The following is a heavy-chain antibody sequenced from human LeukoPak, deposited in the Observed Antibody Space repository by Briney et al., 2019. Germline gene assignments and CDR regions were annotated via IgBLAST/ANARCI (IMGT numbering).Heavy chain of an antibody. Sequence: SETLSLTCAVYGGSFSGYYWSWIRQPAGKGLEWIGRIYTSGSTNYNPSLKSRVTISVDTSKNQFSLKLTSVTAADTAVYYCARTGIRFLEWSSGNYMDVWGTGTTVTVSS. CDR1: GGSFSGYY. CDR2: IYTSGST. D-gene: IGHD3-3*01. J-gene: IGHJ6*03. CDR3: ARTGIRFLEWSSGNYMDV. V-gene: IGHV4-59*10.